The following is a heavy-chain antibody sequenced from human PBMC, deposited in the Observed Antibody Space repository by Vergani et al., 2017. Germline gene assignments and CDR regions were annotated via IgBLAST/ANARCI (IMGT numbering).Heavy chain of an antibody. J-gene: IGHJ4*02. D-gene: IGHD1-26*01. V-gene: IGHV4-61*02. CDR1: GGSISSSSYY. CDR2: IYTSGST. Sequence: QLQLQESGPGLVKPSETLSLTCTVSGGSISSSSYYWSWIRQPAGKGLEWIGRIYTSGSTNYNPSLKSRVTMSVDTSKNQFSLKLSSVTAADTAVYYCARGRREWEPPQFDYWGQGTLVTVSS. CDR3: ARGRREWEPPQFDY.